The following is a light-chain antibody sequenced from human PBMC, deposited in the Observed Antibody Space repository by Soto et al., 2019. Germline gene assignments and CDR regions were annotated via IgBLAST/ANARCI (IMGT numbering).Light chain of an antibody. V-gene: IGLV2-14*01. J-gene: IGLJ1*01. Sequence: QSALTQPASVSGSPGQSITISCTGTSSDVGSYNYVSWYQQHPGKAPKLMIYEVSNRPSGVSNRFSGSKSGNTASLTISGLQAEDEDDYYCSSYTTTNTYVFGTGTKLTVL. CDR1: SSDVGSYNY. CDR3: SSYTTTNTYV. CDR2: EVS.